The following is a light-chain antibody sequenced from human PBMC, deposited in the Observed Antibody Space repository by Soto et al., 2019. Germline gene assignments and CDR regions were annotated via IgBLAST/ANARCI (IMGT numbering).Light chain of an antibody. J-gene: IGKJ1*01. CDR2: DAS. Sequence: AIRMTQSPSSFSASTGDRVSITCRATQDIGTYLAWYQQIPGKAPKLLIYDASTLQTGVPSRFSGSGSGTDFTLTISYLQSEDFGTYYCQQFYNYPRTFGQGTEVDIK. V-gene: IGKV1-8*01. CDR3: QQFYNYPRT. CDR1: QDIGTY.